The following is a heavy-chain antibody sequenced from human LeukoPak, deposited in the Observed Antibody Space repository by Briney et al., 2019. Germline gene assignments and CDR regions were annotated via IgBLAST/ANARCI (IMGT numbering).Heavy chain of an antibody. V-gene: IGHV4-61*01. J-gene: IGHJ4*02. CDR1: GGSVSSGSYY. CDR3: ALRPGSGSAFDY. CDR2: IYYSGST. D-gene: IGHD3-10*01. Sequence: SETLSLTCTVSGGSVSSGSYYWRWIRQPPGKGLEWIVYIYYSGSTNYNPSLKSRVTISVDTSKNQFSLKLSSVTAADTAVYYCALRPGSGSAFDYWGQGTLVTVSS.